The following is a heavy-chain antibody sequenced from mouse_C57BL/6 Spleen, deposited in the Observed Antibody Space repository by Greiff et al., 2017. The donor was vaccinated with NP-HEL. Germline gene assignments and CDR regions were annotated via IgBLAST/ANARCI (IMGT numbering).Heavy chain of an antibody. CDR3: ARTGSSLYYFDY. V-gene: IGHV1-72*01. Sequence: VQLQEPGAELVKPGASVKLSCKASGYTFTSYWMHWVKQRPGRGLEWIGIIDPNSGYTKYNEKFKSKATLTVDKPSSTAYMQLSSLTSEDSAVYYCARTGSSLYYFDYWGKGTTLTVSS. CDR2: IDPNSGYT. D-gene: IGHD1-1*01. CDR1: GYTFTSYW. J-gene: IGHJ2*01.